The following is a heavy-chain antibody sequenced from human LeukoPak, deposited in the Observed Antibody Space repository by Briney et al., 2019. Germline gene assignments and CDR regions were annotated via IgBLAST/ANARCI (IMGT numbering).Heavy chain of an antibody. V-gene: IGHV3-9*01. CDR2: ISWNSGSI. CDR3: AKGPRGYSYGYFDY. D-gene: IGHD5-18*01. CDR1: GFTFDDYA. J-gene: IGHJ4*02. Sequence: PGGSLRLSCAASGFTFDDYAMHWVRQAPGKGLEWVSGISWNSGSIGYADSVKGRFTISRDNAKNSLYLQTNSLRAEDTALYYCAKGPRGYSYGYFDYWGQGTLVTVSS.